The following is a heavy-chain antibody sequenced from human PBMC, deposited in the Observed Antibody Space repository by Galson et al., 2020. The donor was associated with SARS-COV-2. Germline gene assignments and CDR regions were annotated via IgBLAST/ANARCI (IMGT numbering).Heavy chain of an antibody. CDR2: IYSGGST. CDR3: ARSYSGSYYGAFDI. J-gene: IGHJ3*02. D-gene: IGHD1-26*01. CDR1: GFTVSSNY. Sequence: GGSLRLSCAASGFTVSSNYMSWVRQAPGKGLEWVSVIYSGGSTYYAASVKGRFTISRDNSKNTLYLQMNSLRAEDTAVYYCARSYSGSYYGAFDIWGQGTMVTVSS. V-gene: IGHV3-53*05.